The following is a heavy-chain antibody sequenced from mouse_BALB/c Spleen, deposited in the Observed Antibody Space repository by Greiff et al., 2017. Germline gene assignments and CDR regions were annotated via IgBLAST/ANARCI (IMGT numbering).Heavy chain of an antibody. J-gene: IGHJ4*01. CDR1: GFTFSSYG. CDR2: INSNGGST. CDR3: AIHYYAMDY. V-gene: IGHV5-6-3*01. Sequence: EVKVVESGGGLVQPGGSLKLSCAASGFTFSSYGMSWVRQTPDKRLELVATINSNGGSTYYPDSVKGRFTISRDNAKNTLYLQMSSLKSEDTALYYCAIHYYAMDYWGQGTSVTVSS.